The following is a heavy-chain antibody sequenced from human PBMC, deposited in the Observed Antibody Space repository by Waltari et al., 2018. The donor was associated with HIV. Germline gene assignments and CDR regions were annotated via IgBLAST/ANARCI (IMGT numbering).Heavy chain of an antibody. CDR3: ARDGYCSSTSCHTANDY. J-gene: IGHJ4*02. Sequence: QVQLQQWGAGLLKPSETLSLPCAVYGGSFSGYYWSWIRQPPGKGLEWIGEINHSGSTNYNPSLKSRVTISVDTSKNQFSLKLSSVTAADTAVYYCARDGYCSSTSCHTANDYWGQGTLVTVSS. D-gene: IGHD2-2*03. V-gene: IGHV4-34*01. CDR2: INHSGST. CDR1: GGSFSGYY.